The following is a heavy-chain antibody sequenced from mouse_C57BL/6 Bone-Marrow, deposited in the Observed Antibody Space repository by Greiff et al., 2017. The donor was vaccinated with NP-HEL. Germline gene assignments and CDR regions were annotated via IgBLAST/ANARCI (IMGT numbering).Heavy chain of an antibody. J-gene: IGHJ1*03. CDR1: GYEFSSSW. D-gene: IGHD4-1*01. V-gene: IGHV1-82*01. Sequence: QVQLQQSGPELVKPGASVKISCKASGYEFSSSWMNWVKQRPGKGLEWIGRIYPGDGDTNYNGKFKGKATLTADKSSSTAYMQLSSLTSEDSAVYFCARWDLGLWYFDVWGTGTTVTVSS. CDR3: ARWDLGLWYFDV. CDR2: IYPGDGDT.